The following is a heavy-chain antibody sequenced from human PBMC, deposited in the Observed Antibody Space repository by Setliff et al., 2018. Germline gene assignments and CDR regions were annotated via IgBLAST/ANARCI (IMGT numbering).Heavy chain of an antibody. CDR2: IRYDESDK. Sequence: GGSLRLSCAASGFTFSSYGMHWVRQAPGKGLEWLSYIRYDESDKYYIDSVRGRFTISRDNSKNTLYLQMNSLRAEDTAIYYCALSSSWFKDFQHWGQGTLVTVSS. V-gene: IGHV3-30*02. CDR1: GFTFSSYG. J-gene: IGHJ1*01. CDR3: ALSSSWFKDFQH. D-gene: IGHD6-13*01.